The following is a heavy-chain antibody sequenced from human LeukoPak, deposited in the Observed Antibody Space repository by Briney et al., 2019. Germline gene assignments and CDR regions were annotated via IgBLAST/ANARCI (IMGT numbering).Heavy chain of an antibody. CDR3: ACHPGFDY. D-gene: IGHD1-1*01. J-gene: IGHJ4*02. CDR2: IYPGDSDN. CDR1: GYSFTCYW. V-gene: IGHV5-51*01. Sequence: GEPLNISCKCSGYSFTCYWIGWVRPLPGKGLEWVGIIYPGDSDNRYSPSFQGQVTISADKSISTAHLQRSRLKASDTAMYYCACHPGFDYWGQGTLVTVSS.